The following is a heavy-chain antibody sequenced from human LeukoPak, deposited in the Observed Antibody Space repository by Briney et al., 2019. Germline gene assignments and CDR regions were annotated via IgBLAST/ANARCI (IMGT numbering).Heavy chain of an antibody. V-gene: IGHV3-30-3*01. CDR2: ISSDGSNE. CDR3: ARSIRGSARFDY. CDR1: GFTFSSYV. Sequence: GGSLRLSCAASGFTFSSYVMHWVRQAPGKGLEWVAVISSDGSNEYYADSVKGRFTIFRDNSRNTLYPQMNSLRAEDTAVYYCARSIRGSARFDYWGQGTLVTVSS. D-gene: IGHD3-10*01. J-gene: IGHJ4*02.